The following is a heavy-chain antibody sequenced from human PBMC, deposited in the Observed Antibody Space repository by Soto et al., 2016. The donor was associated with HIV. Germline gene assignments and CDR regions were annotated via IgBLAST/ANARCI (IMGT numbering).Heavy chain of an antibody. CDR1: SGSINSYY. CDR3: ASGITIFGGKLGGLEYFQH. J-gene: IGHJ1*01. Sequence: QVQLQESGPGLVKPSETLSLTCTVSSGSINSYYWSWIRQPPGKGLEWIGYIYYSGSTNYNPSLKSRVTISVDTSKNQFSLKLSSVTAADTAVYYCASGITIFGGKLGGLEYFQHWGQGTLVTVSS. CDR2: IYYSGST. V-gene: IGHV4-59*01. D-gene: IGHD3-3*01.